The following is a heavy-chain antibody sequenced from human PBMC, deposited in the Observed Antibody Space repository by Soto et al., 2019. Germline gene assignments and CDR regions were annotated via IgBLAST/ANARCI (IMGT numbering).Heavy chain of an antibody. CDR3: AKDTLYGSGIVPNYYYYYGMDV. CDR2: ISYDGSNK. V-gene: IGHV3-30*18. J-gene: IGHJ6*02. D-gene: IGHD3-10*01. Sequence: GGSLRLSCAASGFTFSSYGMHWVRQAPGKGLEWVAVISYDGSNKYYADSVKGRFTISRDNSKNTLYLQMNSLRAEDTAVYYCAKDTLYGSGIVPNYYYYYGMDVWGQGTTVTVSS. CDR1: GFTFSSYG.